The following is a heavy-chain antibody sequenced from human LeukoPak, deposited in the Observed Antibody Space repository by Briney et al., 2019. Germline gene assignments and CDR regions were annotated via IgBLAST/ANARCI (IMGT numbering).Heavy chain of an antibody. CDR3: ARDRDDGYFDY. CDR1: GFTFGDYA. V-gene: IGHV3-7*01. J-gene: IGHJ4*02. CDR2: IKQDGSGK. D-gene: IGHD3-10*01. Sequence: GSLRLSCTASGFTFGDYAMSWVRQAPGKGLEWVANIKQDGSGKYYVDSVKGRFTISRDNAKNSLYLQMNSLRAEDTAVYYCARDRDDGYFDYWGQGTLVTVSS.